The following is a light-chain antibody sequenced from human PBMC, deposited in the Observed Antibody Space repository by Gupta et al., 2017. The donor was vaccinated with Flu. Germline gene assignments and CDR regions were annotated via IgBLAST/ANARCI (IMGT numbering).Light chain of an antibody. J-gene: IGKJ1*01. CDR2: DAS. CDR1: QSVRSF. Sequence: QSPATLSVSPGERATLFCRASQSVRSFLAWYQQKPGQAPRLLISDASTRATGIPARFSAGGSGTEFTLTISNLQSEDYAVYYCQQYNNWPCTFGQGTKVEIK. V-gene: IGKV3-15*01. CDR3: QQYNNWPCT.